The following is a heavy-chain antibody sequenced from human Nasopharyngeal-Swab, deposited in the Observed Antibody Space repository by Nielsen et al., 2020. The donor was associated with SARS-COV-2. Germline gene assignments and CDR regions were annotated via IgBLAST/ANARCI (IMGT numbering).Heavy chain of an antibody. CDR3: ARGFVYSSSWYGYYYGMDV. CDR2: IWYDGSNK. D-gene: IGHD6-13*01. Sequence: GGSLRLSCAASGFTFSSYAMSWVRQAPGKGLEWVAVIWYDGSNKYYADSVKGRFTISRDNSKNTLYLQMNSLRAEDTAVCYCARGFVYSSSWYGYYYGMDVWGQGTTVTVSS. J-gene: IGHJ6*02. CDR1: GFTFSSYA. V-gene: IGHV3-33*08.